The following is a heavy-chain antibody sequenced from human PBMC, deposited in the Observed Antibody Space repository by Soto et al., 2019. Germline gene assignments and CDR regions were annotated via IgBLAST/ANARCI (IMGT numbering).Heavy chain of an antibody. Sequence: SGTLSLTCTVSGGSISSYYWSWVRQPAGKGLEWIGRIYTSGSTNYKPSLKSRVTMSVDTSKNQFSLKLSSVTAADKAVYYCARDRNPTGTIDYWGQGTLVTVSS. J-gene: IGHJ4*02. CDR2: IYTSGST. V-gene: IGHV4-4*07. CDR1: GGSISSYY. D-gene: IGHD1-1*01. CDR3: ARDRNPTGTIDY.